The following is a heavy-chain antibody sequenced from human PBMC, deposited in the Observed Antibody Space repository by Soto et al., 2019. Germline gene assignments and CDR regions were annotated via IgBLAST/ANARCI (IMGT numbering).Heavy chain of an antibody. CDR1: GITFSGYW. Sequence: QPGGSLRLSCAASGITFSGYWMHWVRQAPGQGPVWVSRIKNDGTITSYADSVRGRFTISRDNAKNKVYLQMNSLRVEDTAVYYCARSDWFDPWGQGTLVTVSS. CDR3: ARSDWFDP. CDR2: IKNDGTIT. J-gene: IGHJ5*02. V-gene: IGHV3-74*01.